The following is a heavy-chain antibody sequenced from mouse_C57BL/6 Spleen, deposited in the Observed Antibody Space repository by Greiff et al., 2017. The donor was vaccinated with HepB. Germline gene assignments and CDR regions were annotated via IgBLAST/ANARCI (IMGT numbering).Heavy chain of an antibody. CDR3: ARGRGPIAMDY. J-gene: IGHJ4*01. V-gene: IGHV1-84*01. Sequence: VQGVESGPELVKPGASVKISCKASGYTFTDYYINWVKQRPGQGLEWIGWIYPGSGNTKYNEKFKGKATLTVDTSSSTAYMQLSSLTSEDSAVYFCARGRGPIAMDYWGQGTSVTVSS. CDR1: GYTFTDYY. CDR2: IYPGSGNT.